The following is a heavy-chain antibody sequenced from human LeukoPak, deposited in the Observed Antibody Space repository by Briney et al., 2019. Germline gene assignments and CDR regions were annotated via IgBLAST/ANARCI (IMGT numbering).Heavy chain of an antibody. CDR1: GFTFSSYA. Sequence: HSGGSLRLSCAASGFTFSSYAMSWVRQAPGKGLEWVSAISGSGGSTYYADSVKGRFTISRDNSKNTLYLQMNSLRAEDTAVYYCAKDRPSSSSGDQWGQGTLVTVSS. J-gene: IGHJ4*02. CDR2: ISGSGGST. CDR3: AKDRPSSSSGDQ. D-gene: IGHD6-13*01. V-gene: IGHV3-23*01.